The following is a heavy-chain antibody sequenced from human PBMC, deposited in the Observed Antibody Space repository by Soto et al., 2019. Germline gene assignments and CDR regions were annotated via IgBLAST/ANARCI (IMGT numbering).Heavy chain of an antibody. V-gene: IGHV1-18*01. CDR1: GFTFTSYG. CDR2: ISAYSGNT. Sequence: QVQLVQSGAEVKKAGASVKVSCKASGFTFTSYGVSWVRQAPGQGLEWMGWISAYSGNTNYAQKVQDRVTMTTDTSTSTAYMEVRSLRSDDTAVYYCARDRATTVQKIHLDHWGQGTLVTVSS. J-gene: IGHJ4*02. CDR3: ARDRATTVQKIHLDH. D-gene: IGHD4-17*01.